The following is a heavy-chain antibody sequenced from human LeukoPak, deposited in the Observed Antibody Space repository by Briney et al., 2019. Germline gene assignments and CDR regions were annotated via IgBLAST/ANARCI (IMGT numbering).Heavy chain of an antibody. CDR3: TRGDYGAYGYDAFDI. Sequence: GGSLELXCAASGFTFRNYWMHWVRQAPGKELVWVSRINSDGSSTSYADSVKGRFTISRDNAKNTLYLQMNSLRAEDTAMYYCTRGDYGAYGYDAFDIWGQGTMVTVSS. CDR1: GFTFRNYW. D-gene: IGHD4-17*01. CDR2: INSDGSST. J-gene: IGHJ3*02. V-gene: IGHV3-74*01.